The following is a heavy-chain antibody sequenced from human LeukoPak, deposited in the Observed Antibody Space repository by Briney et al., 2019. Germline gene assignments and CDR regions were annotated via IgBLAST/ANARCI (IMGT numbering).Heavy chain of an antibody. CDR1: GGSFSGYY. V-gene: IGHV4-34*01. CDR3: ARRIKMYYYDSSWFDP. D-gene: IGHD3-22*01. J-gene: IGHJ5*02. CDR2: INHSGST. Sequence: SETLSLTCAVYGGSFSGYYWSWIRQPPGKGLEWIGEINHSGSTNYNPSLKSRVTISVDTSKNQFSLKLSSVTAADTAVYYCARRIKMYYYDSSWFDPWGQGTLVTVSS.